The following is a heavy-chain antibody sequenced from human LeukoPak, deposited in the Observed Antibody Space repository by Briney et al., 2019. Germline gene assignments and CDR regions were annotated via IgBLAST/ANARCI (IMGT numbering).Heavy chain of an antibody. J-gene: IGHJ4*02. CDR2: IRPGNSET. V-gene: IGHV5-51*01. Sequence: GESLKISCKGSGYRFTSHWIGWVRQMPGKGLEWMGIIRPGNSETRYSPSFQGQVPFSVDRSITTAYLQWSSLKASDTAIYYCARQADGDKPRDYWGQGTLVTVSS. CDR3: ARQADGDKPRDY. D-gene: IGHD5-24*01. CDR1: GYRFTSHW.